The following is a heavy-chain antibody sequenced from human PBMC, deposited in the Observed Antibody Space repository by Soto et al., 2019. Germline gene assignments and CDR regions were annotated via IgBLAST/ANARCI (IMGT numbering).Heavy chain of an antibody. CDR2: ISYDGSNK. V-gene: IGHV3-30-3*01. J-gene: IGHJ4*02. CDR1: GFTFSSYA. CDR3: ARDPMGSYYGSGSYYFDY. Sequence: QVQLVESGGGVVQPGRSLRLSCAASGFTFSSYAMHWVRQAPGKGLEWVAVISYDGSNKYYADSVKGRFTISRDNSKKTMYLKMNSLRAEDTAVYYCARDPMGSYYGSGSYYFDYWGQGTLVTVSS. D-gene: IGHD3-10*01.